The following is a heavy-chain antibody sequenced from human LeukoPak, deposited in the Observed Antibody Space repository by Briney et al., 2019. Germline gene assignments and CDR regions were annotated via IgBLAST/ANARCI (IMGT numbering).Heavy chain of an antibody. Sequence: PSETLSLTCAVSGGSISSYYWSWIRQPPGKGLEWIGYIYYSGSTNYNPSLKSRVTISVDTSKNQFSLKLSSVTAADTAVYYCARDGSDYDFWSGPLFVWGQGTTVTVSS. CDR3: ARDGSDYDFWSGPLFV. V-gene: IGHV4-59*01. D-gene: IGHD3-3*01. CDR2: IYYSGST. CDR1: GGSISSYY. J-gene: IGHJ6*02.